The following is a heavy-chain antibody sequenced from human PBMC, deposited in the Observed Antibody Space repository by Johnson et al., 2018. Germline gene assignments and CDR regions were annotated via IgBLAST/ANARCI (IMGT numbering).Heavy chain of an antibody. J-gene: IGHJ6*02. V-gene: IGHV1-46*01. D-gene: IGHD5-18*01. CDR3: ARDPLVLNPPDVDTAMVDLDV. Sequence: QVQLVESGAEVKKPGASVKVSCKASGYTFTSYYMHWVRQAPGQGLEWMGIINPSGGSTSYAQKFQGRVTMTRDTSTSTVYMELSSLRSEDPAVYYCARDPLVLNPPDVDTAMVDLDVWGQGTTVTVSS. CDR2: INPSGGST. CDR1: GYTFTSYY.